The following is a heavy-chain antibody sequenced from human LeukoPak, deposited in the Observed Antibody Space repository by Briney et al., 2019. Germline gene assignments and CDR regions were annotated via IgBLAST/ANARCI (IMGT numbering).Heavy chain of an antibody. J-gene: IGHJ6*03. D-gene: IGHD1-1*01. CDR2: INHNGNT. CDR1: GGSFSDYY. Sequence: TSSETLSLTCGVYGGSFSDYYWTWIRQPPGKGLEWIGEINHNGNTNYNPSLKSRVTMSVDTSKHQFSLKLSSVTAADTAVYYCARLHVIWTYYYFYMDVWGKGTTVTISS. CDR3: ARLHVIWTYYYFYMDV. V-gene: IGHV4-34*01.